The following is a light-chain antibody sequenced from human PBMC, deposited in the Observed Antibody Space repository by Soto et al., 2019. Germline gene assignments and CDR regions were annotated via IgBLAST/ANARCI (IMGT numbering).Light chain of an antibody. CDR3: ALYVGSGTVV. Sequence: QAVVTQEPSSSVSPGGTVILPCGLTSGSVSTSYYPSWYQQSPGLAPRTLIYNTTTRSSGVPDRFSGSILGNKAALTITGVQSDDESDYLCALYVGSGTVVFGGGTKLTVL. CDR1: SGSVSTSYY. J-gene: IGLJ2*01. CDR2: NTT. V-gene: IGLV8-61*01.